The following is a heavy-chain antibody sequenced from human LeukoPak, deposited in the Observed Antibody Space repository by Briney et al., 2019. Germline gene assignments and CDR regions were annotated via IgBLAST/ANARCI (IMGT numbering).Heavy chain of an antibody. CDR2: IKEDGSED. CDR1: GFTVSSNF. Sequence: GGSLRLSCAASGFTVSSNFMSWVRQAPGKGLEWVANIKEDGSEDYYADSVKGRFAISKDNAKNSLYLQMNNLRAEDTAMYYCARDADGYEDWGQGTLVTVSS. J-gene: IGHJ4*02. D-gene: IGHD5-24*01. V-gene: IGHV3-7*01. CDR3: ARDADGYED.